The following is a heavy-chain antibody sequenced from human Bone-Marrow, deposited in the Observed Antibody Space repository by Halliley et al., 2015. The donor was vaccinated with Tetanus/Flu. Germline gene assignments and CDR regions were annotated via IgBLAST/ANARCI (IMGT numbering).Heavy chain of an antibody. CDR2: IYYSENT. Sequence: TLSLTCTVPGGSISTYYLSWIRQPPGKGLEWIGYIYYSENTNCNPSLKRRATISVDTSKNQFSLRLTSVTAADTAVYYCASHSGRANFDYWGQGILVNVSS. CDR1: GGSISTYY. D-gene: IGHD6-19*01. J-gene: IGHJ4*02. CDR3: ASHSGRANFDY. V-gene: IGHV4-59*01.